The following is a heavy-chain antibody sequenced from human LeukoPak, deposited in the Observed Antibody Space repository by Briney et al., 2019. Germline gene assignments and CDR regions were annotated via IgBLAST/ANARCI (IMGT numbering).Heavy chain of an antibody. Sequence: GGSQRLSCVASGFNFSSFGMHWVRQAPGKGLEWVAFMRFDGSNKFYADSVKGRFTISRDNSKNTLFLQMNSLRVEDTAVYYCAKDRGGITWLFDYWGQGTLVTVSS. D-gene: IGHD1-20*01. CDR1: GFNFSSFG. CDR2: MRFDGSNK. V-gene: IGHV3-30*02. J-gene: IGHJ4*02. CDR3: AKDRGGITWLFDY.